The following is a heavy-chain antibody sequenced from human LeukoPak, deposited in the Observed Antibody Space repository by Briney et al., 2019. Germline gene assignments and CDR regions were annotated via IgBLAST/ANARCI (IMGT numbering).Heavy chain of an antibody. CDR1: GGTFSSYA. CDR2: IIPIFGTA. J-gene: IGHJ4*02. V-gene: IGHV1-69*05. Sequence: ASVKVSCKASGGTFSSYAISWVRQAPGQGLEWMEGIIPIFGTANYAQKFQGRVTITTDESTSTAYMELSSLRSEDTAVYYCASHIYCGGDCYPLFDYWGQGTLVTVSS. D-gene: IGHD2-21*02. CDR3: ASHIYCGGDCYPLFDY.